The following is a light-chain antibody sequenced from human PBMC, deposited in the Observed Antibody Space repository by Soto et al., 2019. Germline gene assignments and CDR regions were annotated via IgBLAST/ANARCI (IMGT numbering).Light chain of an antibody. Sequence: DIQMTQSPSTLSASVGDRVTITCRASQNIRSWLAWYQQKPGKDPELLIYSASGLESGVPSRFSGSGSGTEFTLTISSLQPDDFATYYCQEYNGNSGLTFGGGTKVEIK. CDR1: QNIRSW. J-gene: IGKJ4*01. CDR3: QEYNGNSGLT. CDR2: SAS. V-gene: IGKV1-5*03.